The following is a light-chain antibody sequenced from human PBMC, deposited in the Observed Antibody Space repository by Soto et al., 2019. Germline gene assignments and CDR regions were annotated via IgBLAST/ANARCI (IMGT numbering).Light chain of an antibody. CDR2: TAS. V-gene: IGKV1-39*01. J-gene: IGKJ2*01. CDR3: QESYSTPMYT. CDR1: QNINNY. Sequence: HITHSPSSLSSSVGDRVTITCPVSQNINNYLNWYQQKPGKAPQLLIYTASSLQSGVPSRFSGSGSGTDFTLTINDLQPEDFATYYCQESYSTPMYTFGQGTKVDIK.